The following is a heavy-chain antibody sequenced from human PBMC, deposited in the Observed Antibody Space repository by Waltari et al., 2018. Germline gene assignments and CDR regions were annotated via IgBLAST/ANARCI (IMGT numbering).Heavy chain of an antibody. D-gene: IGHD3-3*01. CDR1: GGSISSYY. CDR2: IYTSGST. J-gene: IGHJ5*02. CDR3: ARDASEGVRFLEWRPNNWFDP. V-gene: IGHV4-4*07. Sequence: QVQLQESGPGLVKPSETLSLTCTVSGGSISSYYWRWIRQPAGKGLEWIGRIYTSGSTNYNPSLKSRVTMSVDTSKNQFSLKLSSVTAADTAVYYCARDASEGVRFLEWRPNNWFDPWGQGTLVTVSS.